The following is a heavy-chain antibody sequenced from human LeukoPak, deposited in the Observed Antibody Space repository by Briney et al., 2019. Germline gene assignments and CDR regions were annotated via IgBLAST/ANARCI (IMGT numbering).Heavy chain of an antibody. CDR2: INHSGST. V-gene: IGHV4-34*01. Sequence: SETLSLTCAVYGGSFSGYYWSWIRQPPGKGLEWIGEINHSGSTNYNPSLKSRVTISVDTSKNQFSLKLSSVTAADTAVYYCARHGGITMVRGVITAIWFDPWGQGTLVTVSS. J-gene: IGHJ5*02. CDR1: GGSFSGYY. CDR3: ARHGGITMVRGVITAIWFDP. D-gene: IGHD3-10*01.